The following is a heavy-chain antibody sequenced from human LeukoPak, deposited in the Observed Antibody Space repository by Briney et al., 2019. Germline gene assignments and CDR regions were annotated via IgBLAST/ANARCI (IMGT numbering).Heavy chain of an antibody. CDR2: ISSSSSYI. CDR1: GFTFSTYR. CDR3: ARDGYNYGLYFDY. V-gene: IGHV3-21*01. J-gene: IGHJ4*02. D-gene: IGHD5-18*01. Sequence: GGSLRLSCAASGFTFSTYRMNWVRQAPGKGLEWVSSISSSSSYIYYADSLKGRFTISRDNAKNSLYLQMHSLRAEDTAVYYCARDGYNYGLYFDYWGQGTLVTVSS.